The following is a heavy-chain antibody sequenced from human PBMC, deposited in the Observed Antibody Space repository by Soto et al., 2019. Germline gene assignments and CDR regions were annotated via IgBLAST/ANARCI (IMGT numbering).Heavy chain of an antibody. D-gene: IGHD6-6*01. CDR2: INHSGST. CDR3: ARVSRRGIAARLWYGMDV. CDR1: GGSFIGYY. V-gene: IGHV4-34*01. J-gene: IGHJ6*02. Sequence: SETLSLTCAVYGGSFIGYYWSWIRQPPGKGLEWIGEINHSGSTNYNPSLKSRVTISVDTSKNQFSLKLSSVTAADTAVYYCARVSRRGIAARLWYGMDVWGQGTTVTVSS.